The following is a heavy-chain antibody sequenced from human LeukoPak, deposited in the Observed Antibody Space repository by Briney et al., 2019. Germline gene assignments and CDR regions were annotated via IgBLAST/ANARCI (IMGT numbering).Heavy chain of an antibody. V-gene: IGHV3-30-3*01. CDR1: GFTFSSYA. CDR3: ARDCGGDCYLFDY. J-gene: IGHJ4*02. D-gene: IGHD2-21*02. Sequence: GWSLRLSCAASGFTFSSYAMHWVRQAPGRGLDGVAVISYDGCNKYYADSVGGRLTISRDNSKNTLYLQMNSLRAEDTAVYYCARDCGGDCYLFDYWGQGTLVTVSS. CDR2: ISYDGCNK.